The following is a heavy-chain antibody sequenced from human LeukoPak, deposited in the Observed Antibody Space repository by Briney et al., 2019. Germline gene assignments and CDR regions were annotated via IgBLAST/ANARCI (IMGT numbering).Heavy chain of an antibody. V-gene: IGHV5-51*01. CDR3: ARGAAGTTPDYYYFGLDV. CDR2: IYPGDSDT. Sequence: KDGESLKISCKGSGYRFTDCWIGWVRQMPGKGLEWMGIIYPGDSDTRYSPSFQGQVTISADKSINTAHLQWSSLKASDTAMYYCARGAAGTTPDYYYFGLDVWGQGTTVRVSS. J-gene: IGHJ6*02. CDR1: GYRFTDCW. D-gene: IGHD1-7*01.